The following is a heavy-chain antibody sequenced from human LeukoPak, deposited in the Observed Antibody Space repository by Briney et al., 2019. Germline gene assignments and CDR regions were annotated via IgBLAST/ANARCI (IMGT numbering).Heavy chain of an antibody. V-gene: IGHV1-18*01. CDR1: GYTFTSYG. CDR2: IGAYNGNT. Sequence: ASVKVSCKASGYTFTSYGISWVRQAPGQGLEWMGWIGAYNGNTNYAQKLQGRVTMTTDTSTSTAYMELRSLRSDDTAVYYCARDLEQQLVNWFDPWGQGTLVTVSS. D-gene: IGHD6-13*01. J-gene: IGHJ5*02. CDR3: ARDLEQQLVNWFDP.